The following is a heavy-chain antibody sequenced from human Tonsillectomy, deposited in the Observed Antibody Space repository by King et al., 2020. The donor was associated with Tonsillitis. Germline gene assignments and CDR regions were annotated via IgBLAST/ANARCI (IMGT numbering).Heavy chain of an antibody. CDR3: ARDTSRGPNNGDY. V-gene: IGHV3-66*01. Sequence: VQLVESGGGLVQPGGSLRLSCAASGLTVSSSYMNWVRQAPGKGLEGVSVIYSGGSTYYADSVKGRFTISRDNSKNTLYLQMNSLRAEDTAVYYCARDTSRGPNNGDYWGQGTLVTVSS. CDR2: IYSGGST. CDR1: GLTVSSSY. D-gene: IGHD6-19*01. J-gene: IGHJ4*02.